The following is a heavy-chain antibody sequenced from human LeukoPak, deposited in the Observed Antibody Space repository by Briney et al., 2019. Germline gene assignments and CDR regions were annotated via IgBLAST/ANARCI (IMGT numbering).Heavy chain of an antibody. J-gene: IGHJ6*03. V-gene: IGHV4-59*12. CDR1: GGSISSYY. Sequence: KPSETLSLTCTVSGGSISSYYWSWIRQPPGKGLEWIGYIYYSGSTNYNPSLKSRVTMSVDTSKNQFSLKLSSVTAADTAVYYCARGGSWDYYYYMDVWGKGTTVTVSS. CDR3: ARGGSWDYYYYMDV. D-gene: IGHD3-16*01. CDR2: IYYSGST.